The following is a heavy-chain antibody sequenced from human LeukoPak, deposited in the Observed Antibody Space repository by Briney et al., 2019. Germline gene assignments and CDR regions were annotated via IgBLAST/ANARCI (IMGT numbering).Heavy chain of an antibody. V-gene: IGHV3-23*01. J-gene: IGHJ4*02. D-gene: IGHD3-10*01. CDR2: ISAGGGST. CDR3: AKPHGSGSYYPFDY. CDR1: GFIFSSYV. Sequence: PGGSLRLSCSASGFIFSSYVMSWVRQAPGRGLEWVSCISAGGGSTFYSDSVKGRFTITRDNSNTKLYLQMNSLRAEDTAVYYCAKPHGSGSYYPFDYWGQGTLVTVSS.